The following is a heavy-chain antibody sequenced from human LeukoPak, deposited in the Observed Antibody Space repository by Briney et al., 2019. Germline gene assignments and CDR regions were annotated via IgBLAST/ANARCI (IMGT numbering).Heavy chain of an antibody. CDR3: AKELGPGGSYYTFDY. CDR2: ISWDGGST. Sequence: GGSLRLSCAASGFTFDDYTMTWVRQAPGKGLEWVSLISWDGGSTYYADSVKGRFTISRDNSKNSLYLQMNSLTTEDTALYYCAKELGPGGSYYTFDYWGQGTLVTVSS. CDR1: GFTFDDYT. V-gene: IGHV3-43*01. J-gene: IGHJ4*02. D-gene: IGHD1-26*01.